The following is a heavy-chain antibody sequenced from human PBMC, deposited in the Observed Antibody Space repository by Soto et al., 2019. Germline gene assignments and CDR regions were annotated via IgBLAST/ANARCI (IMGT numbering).Heavy chain of an antibody. V-gene: IGHV4-4*02. J-gene: IGHJ6*02. Sequence: QMQLQESGPGLVKPSETLSLTCVVSGGSITGSDWWTWVRQSPEKGLAWIGEIFHSVNTNYSPSLKSRVTMYLDTSANQFSLKVHSVTAADTAIYYCANRPFFEWAPYYGLDVWGQGTTVIVSS. CDR3: ANRPFFEWAPYYGLDV. CDR1: GGSITGSDW. CDR2: IFHSVNT. D-gene: IGHD3-3*02.